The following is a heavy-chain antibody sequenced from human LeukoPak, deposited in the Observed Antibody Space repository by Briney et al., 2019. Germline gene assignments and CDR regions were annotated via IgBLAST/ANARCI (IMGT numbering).Heavy chain of an antibody. J-gene: IGHJ5*02. CDR3: ATSGEESSSGWDLYNWFDP. D-gene: IGHD6-19*01. Sequence: SETLSLTCAVYGGSFSGYYWSWIRQPPGKAVEWIGEINHSGCTNYNPSLKSRVTISVDTSKNQFSLKLSSMTAADTAVYYCATSGEESSSGWDLYNWFDPWGQGTLVTVSS. CDR1: GGSFSGYY. V-gene: IGHV4-34*01. CDR2: INHSGCT.